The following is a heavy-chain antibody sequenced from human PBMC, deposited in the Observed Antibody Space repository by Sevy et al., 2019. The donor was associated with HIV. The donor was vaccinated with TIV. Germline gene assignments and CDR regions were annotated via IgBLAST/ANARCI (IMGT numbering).Heavy chain of an antibody. J-gene: IGHJ3*01. CDR1: GFNFSDYA. CDR3: TKKGRGGGWFLLSAFDV. Sequence: GSLRLSCAASGFNFSDYAMSWVRQAPGGGLEWVSVISGSGGTSYNADSVQGRFTISKDNSKSTLYLQMNNLRAEDTAIYYCTKKGRGGGWFLLSAFDVWGQGTTVTVSS. D-gene: IGHD6-19*01. V-gene: IGHV3-23*01. CDR2: ISGSGGTS.